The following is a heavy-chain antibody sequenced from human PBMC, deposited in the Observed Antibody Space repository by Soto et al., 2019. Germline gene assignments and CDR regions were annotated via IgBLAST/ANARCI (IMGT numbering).Heavy chain of an antibody. CDR2: ISGSGGST. Sequence: GGSLRLSCAASGFTFSSYAMSWVRQAPGKGLEWVSAISGSGGSTYYADSVKGRFTISRDNSKNTLYLQMNSLRAEDTGVYYCANLHYVPLAFDIWGQGTMVTVSS. J-gene: IGHJ3*02. V-gene: IGHV3-23*01. D-gene: IGHD4-17*01. CDR3: ANLHYVPLAFDI. CDR1: GFTFSSYA.